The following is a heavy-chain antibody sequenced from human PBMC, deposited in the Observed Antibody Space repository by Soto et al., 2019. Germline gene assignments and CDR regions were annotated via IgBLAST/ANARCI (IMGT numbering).Heavy chain of an antibody. CDR2: ISYDGSNK. J-gene: IGHJ6*02. CDR1: GFTFSSYG. V-gene: IGHV3-30*18. Sequence: WGSRRLSCAASGFTFSSYGMHWVRQAPGKGLEWVAVISYDGSNKYYADSVKGRFTISRDNSKNPLYLQMNSLRAEDTAVYYCAKGRGDIVAAVYYYYGMDVWGQGTTVTVSS. D-gene: IGHD2-15*01. CDR3: AKGRGDIVAAVYYYYGMDV.